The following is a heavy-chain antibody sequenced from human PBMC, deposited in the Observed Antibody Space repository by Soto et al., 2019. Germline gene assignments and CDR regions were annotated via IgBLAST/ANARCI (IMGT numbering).Heavy chain of an antibody. CDR2: IKSKGSDETS. CDR1: GGNLNAAW. J-gene: IGHJ3*02. CDR3: THTRGWPPSGFDI. D-gene: IGHD6-19*01. V-gene: IGHV3-15*07. Sequence: QLVESGGGWVKPVGSLNVSCSASGGNLNAAWMNWVRQFPGKVLECVASIKSKGSDETSDHAAPMKGRFNIARNDSKNTLYLQMNSLNTEDTAVYYCTHTRGWPPSGFDIWGQGTMITVSS.